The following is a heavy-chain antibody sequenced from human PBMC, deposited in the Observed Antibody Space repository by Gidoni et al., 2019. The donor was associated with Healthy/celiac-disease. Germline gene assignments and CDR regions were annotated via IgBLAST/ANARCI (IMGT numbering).Heavy chain of an antibody. CDR3: ASSHKDLSAFDI. J-gene: IGHJ3*02. CDR1: GFTFSSYG. D-gene: IGHD3-16*02. CDR2: IWYDGSNK. Sequence: QVQLVESGGGVVQPGRSLRLSCAASGFTFSSYGMHWVRQAPGKGLEWVAVIWYDGSNKYYADSVKGRFTISRDNSKNTLYLQMNSLRAEDTAVYYCASSHKDLSAFDIWGQGTMVTVSS. V-gene: IGHV3-33*01.